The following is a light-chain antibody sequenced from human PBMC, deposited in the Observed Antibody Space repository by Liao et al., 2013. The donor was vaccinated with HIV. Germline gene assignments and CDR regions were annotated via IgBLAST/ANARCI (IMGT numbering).Light chain of an antibody. J-gene: IGLJ3*02. CDR2: QDN. V-gene: IGLV3-1*01. CDR3: QVWDSSGDHPV. Sequence: SYELTQPPSVSVSPGQTATITCSGEKLGAKYACWYQQQPGRSPVLVMFQDNRRPSGIPQRFSGSNSGNTATLTISGTQALDEADYYCQVWDSSGDHPVFGGGTKLTVL. CDR1: KLGAKY.